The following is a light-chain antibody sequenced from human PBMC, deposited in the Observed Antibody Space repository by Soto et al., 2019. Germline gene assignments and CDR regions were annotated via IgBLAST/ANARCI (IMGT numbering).Light chain of an antibody. CDR2: EVS. CDR3: CSYAGSSTSPYV. V-gene: IGLV2-23*02. CDR1: SSDVGSYNL. Sequence: QSVLTQPASVSGSPGQSITISCPGTSSDVGSYNLVSWYQQHPGKAPKLMIYEVSKRPSGVSNRFSGSKSGNTASLTISGLQAEDEADYYCCSYAGSSTSPYVFGTGTKVTVL. J-gene: IGLJ1*01.